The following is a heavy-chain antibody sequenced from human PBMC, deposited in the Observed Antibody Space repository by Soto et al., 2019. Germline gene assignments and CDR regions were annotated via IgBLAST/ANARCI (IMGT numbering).Heavy chain of an antibody. J-gene: IGHJ4*02. V-gene: IGHV4-30-2*01. CDR2: IYHSGST. CDR3: ARTYYDFWSGYRRWHAL. Sequence: SEALSLTCAVSGGSISSGGYSWSWIRQPPGKGLEWIGYIYHSGSTYYNPSLKSRVTISVDRSKNQFSLKPSSVTAADTAVYYCARTYYDFWSGYRRWHALWGQGTLVTVSS. CDR1: GGSISSGGYS. D-gene: IGHD3-3*01.